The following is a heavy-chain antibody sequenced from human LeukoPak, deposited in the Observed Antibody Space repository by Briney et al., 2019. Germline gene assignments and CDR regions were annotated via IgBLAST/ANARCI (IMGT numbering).Heavy chain of an antibody. V-gene: IGHV4-34*01. Sequence: PSETLSLTCAVYGGSFSGYYWSWIRQPPGKGLEWIGEINHSGSTNYNPSLKSQVTISVDTSKNQFSLKLSSVTAADTVVYYCAGGVGYKWGDYWGQGTLVTVSS. CDR1: GGSFSGYY. CDR3: AGGVGYKWGDY. CDR2: INHSGST. J-gene: IGHJ4*02. D-gene: IGHD5-24*01.